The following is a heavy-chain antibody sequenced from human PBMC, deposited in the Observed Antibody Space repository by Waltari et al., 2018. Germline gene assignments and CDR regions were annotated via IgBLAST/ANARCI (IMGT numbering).Heavy chain of an antibody. CDR1: GGTFSSYA. J-gene: IGHJ4*02. V-gene: IGHV1-69*05. Sequence: QVQLVQSGAEVKKPGSSVKVSCKASGGTFSSYAISWVRQAPGQGLEWMGGIIPIFGTANYAQKFQGRVTITTDESTITAYMELGSLGSDDSAGYYWAKLRDGYNYRYFDYWGQGTLVTVSS. D-gene: IGHD5-12*01. CDR3: AKLRDGYNYRYFDY. CDR2: IIPIFGTA.